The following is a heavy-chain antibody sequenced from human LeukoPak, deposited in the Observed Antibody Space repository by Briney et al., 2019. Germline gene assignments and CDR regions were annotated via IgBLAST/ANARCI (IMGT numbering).Heavy chain of an antibody. CDR2: INPSGGST. CDR1: GYTFTSYY. J-gene: IGHJ5*02. Sequence: ASVKVSCKASGYTFTSYYIHWVRQAPGQGLEWMGIINPSGGSTTYAQKFQGRVTMTRDMSTSTVYMELSSLRAEDTAVYYCATRSSSSPTWGQGTLVTVSS. V-gene: IGHV1-46*01. CDR3: ATRSSSSPT.